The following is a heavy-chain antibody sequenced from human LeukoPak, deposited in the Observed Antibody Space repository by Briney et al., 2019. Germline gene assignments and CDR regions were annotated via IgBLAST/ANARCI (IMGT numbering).Heavy chain of an antibody. Sequence: SQTLSFTCAISGDSVSSNSVTWNWIRQSPSRGLEWLGRTYYRSTWYNDYAVSVRGRITVNPDTSKNQFSLHLNSVTPEDTAVYYCARRLTQYDCFDPWGQGILVTVSS. CDR3: ARRLTQYDCFDP. J-gene: IGHJ5*02. D-gene: IGHD2-2*01. V-gene: IGHV6-1*01. CDR1: GDSVSSNSVT. CDR2: TYYRSTWYN.